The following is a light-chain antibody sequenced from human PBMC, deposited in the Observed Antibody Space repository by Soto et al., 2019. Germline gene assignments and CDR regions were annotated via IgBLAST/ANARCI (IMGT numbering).Light chain of an antibody. CDR1: QSISNS. J-gene: IGKJ4*01. CDR2: DAS. CDR3: QQADSIPLT. V-gene: IGKV1-12*01. Sequence: DIPMTQSPSTLSASVGDRVTLTCRASQSISNSLAWYQQKPGRAPKLLISDASTLQSGVPSRFSGSGSGTEFTLTISSLQPEDSATYYCQQADSIPLTFGGGTKVDIK.